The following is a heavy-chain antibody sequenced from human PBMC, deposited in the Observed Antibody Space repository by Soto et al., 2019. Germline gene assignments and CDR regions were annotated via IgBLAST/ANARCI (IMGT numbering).Heavy chain of an antibody. CDR3: ARLTVRYYFDY. CDR2: IYHSGST. D-gene: IGHD4-17*01. CDR1: GHTITSSYW. V-gene: IGHV4-4*02. Sequence: QVQLQESGPGLVKPSGTLSLTCAVSGHTITSSYWWSWVRQPPGKGLEWIGEIYHSGSTKYNPSLKSRVTLSVDKSKNQFSLKLSSVTAADTAVYYCARLTVRYYFDYWGQGARVTVSS. J-gene: IGHJ4*02.